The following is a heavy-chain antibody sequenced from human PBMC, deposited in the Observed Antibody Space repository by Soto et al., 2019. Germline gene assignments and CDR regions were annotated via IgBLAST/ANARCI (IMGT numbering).Heavy chain of an antibody. CDR1: GFTFSDYY. J-gene: IGHJ4*02. Sequence: QVHLVESGGGLVKPGGSLRLSCAASGFTFSDYYMSGLRQAPGQGLEWLSYISSSGSTIYYAGSVQGRFTISRDNAKRSLYLQMNSLRAEDTAVYYCERGIGYCSGGSCLWGQGTLVTVSS. D-gene: IGHD2-15*01. V-gene: IGHV3-11*01. CDR3: ERGIGYCSGGSCL. CDR2: ISSSGSTI.